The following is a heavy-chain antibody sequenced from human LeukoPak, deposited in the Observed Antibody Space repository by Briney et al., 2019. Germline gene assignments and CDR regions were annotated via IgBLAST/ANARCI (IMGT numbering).Heavy chain of an antibody. J-gene: IGHJ4*02. CDR2: ISSSGNTI. D-gene: IGHD6-13*01. CDR3: ARYTNGYSTFFDY. Sequence: GGSLRLSSAASGFTFSSYEMNWVRQAPGKGLEWVSYISSSGNTIYYADSVKGRFTISRDNAKNSLYLQMNSLRAEDTAVYYCARYTNGYSTFFDYWGQGTLVTVSS. CDR1: GFTFSSYE. V-gene: IGHV3-48*03.